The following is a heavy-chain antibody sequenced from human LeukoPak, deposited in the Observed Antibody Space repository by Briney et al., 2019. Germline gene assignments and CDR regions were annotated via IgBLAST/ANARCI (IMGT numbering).Heavy chain of an antibody. D-gene: IGHD3-10*01. CDR3: ARGGLVRGSIDSLIAFDF. J-gene: IGHJ3*01. V-gene: IGHV6-1*01. Sequence: SQTLSLTCAISGDSVSRKSAGWNWIRQSPSRGLEWLGRIYYRSTWYSDFLTSRITISPDTYKNQFSLHLDSVTPEDTAVYYCARGGLVRGSIDSLIAFDFWGQGTVVTVSS. CDR2: IYYRSTWYS. CDR1: GDSVSRKSAG.